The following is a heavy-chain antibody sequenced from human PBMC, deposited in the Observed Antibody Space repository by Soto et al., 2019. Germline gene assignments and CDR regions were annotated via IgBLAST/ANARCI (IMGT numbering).Heavy chain of an antibody. J-gene: IGHJ4*02. CDR1: GFTFSSYS. Sequence: EVQLVESGGGLVKPGGSLRLSCAASGFTFSSYSMNWVRQAPGKGLEWVSSISSSSSYIYYADSVKGRFTISRDNAKNSLYLQMNSLRAEDTAVYYCARDKNDGDYGVDYWGQGTLVTGSS. D-gene: IGHD4-17*01. CDR2: ISSSSSYI. CDR3: ARDKNDGDYGVDY. V-gene: IGHV3-21*01.